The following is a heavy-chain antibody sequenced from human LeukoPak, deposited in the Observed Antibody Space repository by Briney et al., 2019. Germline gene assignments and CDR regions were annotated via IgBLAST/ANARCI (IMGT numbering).Heavy chain of an antibody. V-gene: IGHV1-69*04. D-gene: IGHD1-26*01. CDR1: GGTFSSYA. CDR2: IIPILGIA. J-gene: IGHJ3*02. CDR3: ARESEKGRESGFDI. Sequence: SVKVSCKASGGTFSSYAISWVRQAPGQGLEWMGRIIPILGIANYAQKFQGRVTITADKSTSTAYMELSSLRSEDTAVYYCARESEKGRESGFDIWGQGTMVTVSS.